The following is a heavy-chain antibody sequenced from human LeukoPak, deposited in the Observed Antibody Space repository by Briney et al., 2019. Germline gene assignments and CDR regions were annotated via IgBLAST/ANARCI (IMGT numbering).Heavy chain of an antibody. CDR3: ARAPPPYYGDYDPRWFDP. V-gene: IGHV4-61*05. J-gene: IGHJ5*02. CDR1: GGSISSTSYY. Sequence: SETLSLTCTVSGGSISSTSYYWGWIRQPPGKGLEWIGYIYYSGSTNYNPSLKSRVTISVDTSKNQFSLKLSSVTAADTAVYYCARAPPPYYGDYDPRWFDPWGQGTLVTVSS. CDR2: IYYSGST. D-gene: IGHD4-17*01.